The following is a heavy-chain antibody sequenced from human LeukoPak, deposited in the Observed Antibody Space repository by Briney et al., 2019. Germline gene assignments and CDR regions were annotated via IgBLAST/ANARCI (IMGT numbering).Heavy chain of an antibody. D-gene: IGHD6-13*01. CDR1: GFTFSSYG. J-gene: IGHJ6*03. Sequence: GGSLRLSCAASGFTFSSYGMHWVRQAPGKGLERVAFIRYEGSNKYYADSVKGRFTISRDNSKNTLYLQMNSLRAEDTAVYYCATNGKQQLVLYYYYYMDGWGKGTTVTVSS. CDR2: IRYEGSNK. CDR3: ATNGKQQLVLYYYYYMDG. V-gene: IGHV3-30*02.